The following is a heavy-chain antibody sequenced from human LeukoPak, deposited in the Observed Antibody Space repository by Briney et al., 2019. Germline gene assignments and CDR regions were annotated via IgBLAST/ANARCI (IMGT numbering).Heavy chain of an antibody. Sequence: PGGSLRLSCAASGVTFSSYAMSWVRQAPGKGLEWVSAISGSGGSTYYADSVKGRVTISRDNSKNTLYRQTNSLRAEDTAVYYCAKVTSGRLPDYFDYWGQGTLVTVSS. CDR2: ISGSGGST. CDR3: AKVTSGRLPDYFDY. D-gene: IGHD5-12*01. V-gene: IGHV3-23*01. J-gene: IGHJ4*02. CDR1: GVTFSSYA.